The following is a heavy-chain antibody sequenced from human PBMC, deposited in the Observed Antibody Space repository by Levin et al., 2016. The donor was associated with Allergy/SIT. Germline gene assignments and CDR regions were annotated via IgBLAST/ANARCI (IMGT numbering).Heavy chain of an antibody. CDR2: IYYSGST. J-gene: IGHJ4*02. CDR3: ARQDYYDSSVPKLYYFDY. Sequence: WIRQPPGKGLEWIGSIYYSGSTYYNPSLKSRVTISVDTSKNQFSLKLSSVTAADTAVYYCARQDYYDSSVPKLYYFDYWGQGTLVTVSS. D-gene: IGHD3-22*01. V-gene: IGHV4-39*01.